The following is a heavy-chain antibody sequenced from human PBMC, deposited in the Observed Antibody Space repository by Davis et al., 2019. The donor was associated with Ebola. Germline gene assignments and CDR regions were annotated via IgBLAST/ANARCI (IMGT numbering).Heavy chain of an antibody. CDR3: AKDRAFSTVVPDAFDI. D-gene: IGHD4-23*01. CDR2: ISGSGGSS. CDR1: GFTFSTYA. J-gene: IGHJ3*02. Sequence: GESLKISCAASGFTFSTYAMTRVRQAPGKGLEWVSVISGSGGSSHYADSVKGRFTISRDNSKNTLYLQMTSLRAEDTAVYYCAKDRAFSTVVPDAFDIWGQGTMVTVSS. V-gene: IGHV3-23*01.